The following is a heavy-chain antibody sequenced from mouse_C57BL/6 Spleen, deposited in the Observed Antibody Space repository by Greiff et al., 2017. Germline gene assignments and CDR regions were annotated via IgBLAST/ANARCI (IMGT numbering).Heavy chain of an antibody. V-gene: IGHV1-80*01. CDR1: GYAFSSYW. CDR3: ARGGIPLPYFDV. CDR2: IYPGDGDT. J-gene: IGHJ1*03. Sequence: QVQLQQSGAELVKPGASVKISCKASGYAFSSYWMNWVKQRPGKGLEWIGQIYPGDGDTNYNGKFKGKATLTADKSSSTAYMQLSSLTSEDSAVYFCARGGIPLPYFDVWGTGTTVTVSS.